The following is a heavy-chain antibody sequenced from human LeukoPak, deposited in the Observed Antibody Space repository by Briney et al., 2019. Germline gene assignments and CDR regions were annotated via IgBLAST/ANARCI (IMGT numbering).Heavy chain of an antibody. Sequence: GGSLRLSCAASGFTFSSYSLTWVRQAPGKGLEWVSYISPGSTSMYYADSVRGRFTISRDNARNSLYLQMNSLSTEDTALYYCARGAASGNNWFDPWGQGTLVTVSS. CDR2: ISPGSTSM. V-gene: IGHV3-48*01. D-gene: IGHD3-3*01. CDR3: ARGAASGNNWFDP. J-gene: IGHJ5*02. CDR1: GFTFSSYS.